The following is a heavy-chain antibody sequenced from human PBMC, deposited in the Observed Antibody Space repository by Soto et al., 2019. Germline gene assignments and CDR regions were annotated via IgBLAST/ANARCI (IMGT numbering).Heavy chain of an antibody. V-gene: IGHV4-59*01. CDR2: IYYSGKT. CDR1: GGSISSYY. Sequence: QVQLQESGPGLVKPSGTLSLTCTVSGGSISSYYWSWIRQPPGKGLEWIGYIYYSGKTDYNPSLKGRATISVDTSKNQFSLNLSSVTAADTAVYYCARDRGMAVTSSWFFDTWGRGAPVTVSS. D-gene: IGHD2-21*02. J-gene: IGHJ2*01. CDR3: ARDRGMAVTSSWFFDT.